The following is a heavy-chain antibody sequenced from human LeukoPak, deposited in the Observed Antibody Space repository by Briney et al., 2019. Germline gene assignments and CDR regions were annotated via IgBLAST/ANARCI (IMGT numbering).Heavy chain of an antibody. CDR2: ISAYNGNT. V-gene: IGHV1-18*01. CDR3: ARDYDFRRPQGGY. Sequence: GASVTVSFTASGYTFTSYGISWVRQAPGQGLEWMGWISAYNGNTNYAQKLQGRVTMTTDTSTSTAYMELRSLRSDDTAVYYCARDYDFRRPQGGYWGQGTLVTVSS. CDR1: GYTFTSYG. D-gene: IGHD3-3*01. J-gene: IGHJ4*02.